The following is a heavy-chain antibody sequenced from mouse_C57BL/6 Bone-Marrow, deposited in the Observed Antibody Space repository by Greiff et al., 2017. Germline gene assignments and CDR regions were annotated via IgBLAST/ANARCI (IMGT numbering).Heavy chain of an antibody. V-gene: IGHV1-80*01. CDR3: ARDLYYYAMDY. Sequence: QVQLQQSGAELVKPGASVKISCKASGYAFSSYWMNWVKQRPGTGLEWIGQIYPGDGDTNYNGKFKGKATLTADKSSSTAYMQLSSLTSEDSAVYFCARDLYYYAMDYWGQGTSVTVSS. CDR2: IYPGDGDT. J-gene: IGHJ4*01. CDR1: GYAFSSYW.